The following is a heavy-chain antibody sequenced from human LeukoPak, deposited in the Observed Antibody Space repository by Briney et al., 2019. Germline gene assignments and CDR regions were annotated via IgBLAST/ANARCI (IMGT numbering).Heavy chain of an antibody. CDR2: LNHSGST. J-gene: IGHJ5*02. V-gene: IGHV4-34*01. Sequence: SGGSLRLSCAASGLSVSSNYMNWIRQPPGKGLEWIGELNHSGSTNYNPSLKSRVTISVDTSKNQFSLKLSSVTAADTAVYYCAREANIASAIVWFDPWGQGTLVTVSS. CDR1: GLSVSSNY. CDR3: AREANIASAIVWFDP. D-gene: IGHD6-13*01.